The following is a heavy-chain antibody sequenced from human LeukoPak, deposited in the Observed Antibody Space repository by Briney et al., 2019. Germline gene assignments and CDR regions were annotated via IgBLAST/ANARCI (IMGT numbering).Heavy chain of an antibody. V-gene: IGHV3-48*01. CDR1: GFTFSSYS. Sequence: GGSLRLSCAASGFTFSSYSMNWVRQAPGKGLEWVSYISSSSTIYYADSVKGRFTISSDNAKNSLYLQMSSLRAEDTAVYYCASEYQQPLDYWGQGALVTVSS. CDR2: ISSSSTI. CDR3: ASEYQQPLDY. D-gene: IGHD2-2*01. J-gene: IGHJ4*02.